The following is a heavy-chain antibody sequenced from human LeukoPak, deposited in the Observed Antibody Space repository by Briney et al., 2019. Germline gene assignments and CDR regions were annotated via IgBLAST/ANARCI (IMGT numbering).Heavy chain of an antibody. Sequence: QSGGSLRLSCAASGFTFSGFWMSWVRQTPGKGLERVSAISGSGGSTYYADSVKGRFTIPRDNSKNTLYLQMNSLRAEDTAVYYCAKDLPIVGATSGLAFDIWGQGTMVTVSS. J-gene: IGHJ3*02. CDR2: ISGSGGST. D-gene: IGHD1-26*01. CDR3: AKDLPIVGATSGLAFDI. CDR1: GFTFSGFW. V-gene: IGHV3-23*01.